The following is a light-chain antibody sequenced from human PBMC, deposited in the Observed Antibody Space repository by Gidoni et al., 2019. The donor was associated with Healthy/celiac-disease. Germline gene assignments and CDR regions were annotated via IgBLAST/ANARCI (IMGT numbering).Light chain of an antibody. CDR3: QQYGSSSLT. CDR1: PRVSGRS. J-gene: IGKJ4*01. Sequence: DIVLPPSPGTLSLSPGERATLSCRASPRVSGRSLAWYQQKPGPAPRILIYGASSRATGSPDRFSCNGSGTDFTLTISRLEPEDFAVYYCQQYGSSSLTFGGGTKVEIK. CDR2: GAS. V-gene: IGKV3-20*01.